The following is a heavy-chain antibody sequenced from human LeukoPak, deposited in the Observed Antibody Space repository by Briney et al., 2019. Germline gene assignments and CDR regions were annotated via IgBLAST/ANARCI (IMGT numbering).Heavy chain of an antibody. D-gene: IGHD1-26*01. V-gene: IGHV3-30*02. CDR2: IQNDGSNK. Sequence: PGGSLRLPCAASGFTFSSYGIHWVRQAPGKGLEWVAFIQNDGSNKYYADSVKGRFTISRDNSKNTLYLQMNSLRAEDTAVYHCAKDEIQGVVGAGPGYWGQGTLVTVSS. CDR1: GFTFSSYG. J-gene: IGHJ4*02. CDR3: AKDEIQGVVGAGPGY.